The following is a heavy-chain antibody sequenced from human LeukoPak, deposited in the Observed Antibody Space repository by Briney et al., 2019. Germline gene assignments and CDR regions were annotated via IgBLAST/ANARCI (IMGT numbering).Heavy chain of an antibody. Sequence: GGALRLSCAASAISFSNAWMSWVRQAPGKGLEWVGRIKSKPDGGTTDYAAPVKGKFTISRDDSTNMVHVQMNSLRTDDTAVYYCTTGHDDYGIYSARYFGYWGQGALVTVSS. J-gene: IGHJ4*02. CDR1: AISFSNAW. CDR3: TTGHDDYGIYSARYFGY. CDR2: IKSKPDGGTT. D-gene: IGHD4-17*01. V-gene: IGHV3-15*01.